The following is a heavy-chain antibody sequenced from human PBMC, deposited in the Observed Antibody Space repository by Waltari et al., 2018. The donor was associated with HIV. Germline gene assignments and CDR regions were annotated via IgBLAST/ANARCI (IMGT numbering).Heavy chain of an antibody. CDR3: ARDLKDYDFWSPVDV. Sequence: EVQLVESGGGLVQPGGSLRLSCAASGFTFSTYWLTWVRQAPGKGMEWGANRQKDGSEKYCADSGKDRFTVSRDNNKKSLYLQMSSRRAEDTAVYYCARDLKDYDFWSPVDVWGQGTTVTVSS. J-gene: IGHJ6*02. D-gene: IGHD3-3*01. CDR1: GFTFSTYW. V-gene: IGHV3-7*01. CDR2: RQKDGSEK.